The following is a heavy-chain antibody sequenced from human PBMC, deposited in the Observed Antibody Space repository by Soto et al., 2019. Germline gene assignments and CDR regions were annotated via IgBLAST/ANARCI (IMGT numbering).Heavy chain of an antibody. J-gene: IGHJ4*02. CDR1: GFNFGDYA. V-gene: IGHV3-49*04. CDR2: IRSKGHGGTT. CDR3: ARGLFSLFPIRALDY. Sequence: TGGSLRLSCTASGFNFGDYAMGWVRQAPGKGLEWVAYIRSKGHGGTTEYAASVRGRFTISRDVSETIAYLQMDSLKTEDTAVYFCARGLFSLFPIRALDYWGQGALVTVSS.